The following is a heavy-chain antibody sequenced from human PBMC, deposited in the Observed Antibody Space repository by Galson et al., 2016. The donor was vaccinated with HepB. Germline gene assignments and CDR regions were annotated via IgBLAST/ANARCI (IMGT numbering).Heavy chain of an antibody. V-gene: IGHV3-48*02. J-gene: IGHJ3*02. CDR2: ISSGSSLI. CDR3: ARDREQWLVAHAFDI. Sequence: SLRLSCAASGLNFSTHSMNWVRQAPGKGLEWVSYISSGSSLIYYADPVKGRFTISRDNAKNSLFLQMNSLRDEDSAVYYCARDREQWLVAHAFDIWGQGTMVTVSS. CDR1: GLNFSTHS. D-gene: IGHD6-19*01.